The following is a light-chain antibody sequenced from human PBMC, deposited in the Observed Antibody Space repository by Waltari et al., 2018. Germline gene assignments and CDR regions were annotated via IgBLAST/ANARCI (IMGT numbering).Light chain of an antibody. V-gene: IGKV4-1*01. Sequence: DIVMTQSADSLAVSLGERATINCKSSQSVLYSSNNKNYLAWYQQNPGQPPRLLIYWASTRESGVPDRFTGSGSGTDFTLTISSLQAEDVAVYYCQQYYSIPLTFGGGTTVEIK. CDR3: QQYYSIPLT. CDR2: WAS. CDR1: QSVLYSSNNKNY. J-gene: IGKJ4*01.